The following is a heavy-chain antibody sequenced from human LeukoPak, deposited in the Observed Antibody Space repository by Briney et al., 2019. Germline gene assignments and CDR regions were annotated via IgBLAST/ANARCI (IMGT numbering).Heavy chain of an antibody. CDR1: GDSISSSTYY. V-gene: IGHV4-39*01. J-gene: IGHJ4*02. Sequence: PSETLSLTCTVSGDSISSSTYYWGWIRQPPGKGLEWIGNIYYTGSTYYNPSLKSRVTISVDTSKNQFSLKLSSVTAADTAVYYCARGQGGWSTFHYWGQGTLVTVSS. CDR3: ARGQGGWSTFHY. D-gene: IGHD6-19*01. CDR2: IYYTGST.